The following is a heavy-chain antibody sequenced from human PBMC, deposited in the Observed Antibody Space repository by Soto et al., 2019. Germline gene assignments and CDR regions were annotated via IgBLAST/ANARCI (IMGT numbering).Heavy chain of an antibody. CDR3: ARANAAVKRAFDY. Sequence: SETLSLTCTVSGGSISSYYWSWIRQPPGKGLEWIGYIYYSGSTNYNPSLKSRVTISVDTSKNQFSLKLSSVTAADTAVYYCARANAAVKRAFDYWGQGTLVTVSS. CDR1: GGSISSYY. D-gene: IGHD6-13*01. V-gene: IGHV4-59*01. J-gene: IGHJ4*02. CDR2: IYYSGST.